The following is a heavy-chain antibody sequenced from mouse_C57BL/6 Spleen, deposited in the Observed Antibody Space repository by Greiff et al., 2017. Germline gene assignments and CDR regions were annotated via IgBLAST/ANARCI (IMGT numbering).Heavy chain of an antibody. CDR1: GYTFTDYN. J-gene: IGHJ1*03. V-gene: IGHV1-18*01. CDR3: AGGGKYFDV. Sequence: VQLKESGPELVKPGASVKIPCKASGYTFTDYNMDWVKQSHGKSLEWIGDINPNNGGTIYNQKFKGKATLTVDKSSSTAYMELRSLTSEDTAVYYCAGGGKYFDVWGTGTTVTVSS. CDR2: INPNNGGT.